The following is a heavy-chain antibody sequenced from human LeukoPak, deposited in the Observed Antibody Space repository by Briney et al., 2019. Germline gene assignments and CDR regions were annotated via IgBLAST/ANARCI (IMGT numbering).Heavy chain of an antibody. D-gene: IGHD3-9*01. CDR1: GGTFSSYA. CDR3: ARRYYDILTGYYPFDY. Sequence: SVKVSCTASGGTFSSYAISWVRQAPGQGLEWMGGIIPIFGTANYAQKFQGRVTITRDTSASTAYMELSSLRSEDTAVYYCARRYYDILTGYYPFDYWGQGTLVTVSS. V-gene: IGHV1-69*05. CDR2: IIPIFGTA. J-gene: IGHJ4*02.